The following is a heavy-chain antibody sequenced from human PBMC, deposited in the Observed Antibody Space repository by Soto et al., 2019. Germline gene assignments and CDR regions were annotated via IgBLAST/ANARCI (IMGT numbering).Heavy chain of an antibody. CDR2: IQTDTGHP. CDR3: ATDRGYGYRFDH. V-gene: IGHV1-18*01. Sequence: QVQLVQSGPEVKKPGASVKVSCKASGYTFLKYGINWVRQAPGQGLEWMGGIQTDTGHPNVAQKFQDRVTMTTDTSTGTAYMEMRSLRSGDTATYYCATDRGYGYRFDHWGQGTLVTVSS. D-gene: IGHD3-16*01. J-gene: IGHJ4*02. CDR1: GYTFLKYG.